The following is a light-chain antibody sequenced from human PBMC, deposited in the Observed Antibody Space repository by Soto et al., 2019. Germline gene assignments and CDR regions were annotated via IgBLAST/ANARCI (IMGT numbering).Light chain of an antibody. Sequence: IQMTQSPSTLSASVGDRVIITCRASQSISDYLSWYQXKPXKAPKLLIYYSPNLESGVPSTLSGSGSGTELTLTISSLQPDDFATYYCQQYYTYWHMFGKGTKVDIK. V-gene: IGKV1-5*01. CDR3: QQYYTYWHM. J-gene: IGKJ1*01. CDR2: YSP. CDR1: QSISDY.